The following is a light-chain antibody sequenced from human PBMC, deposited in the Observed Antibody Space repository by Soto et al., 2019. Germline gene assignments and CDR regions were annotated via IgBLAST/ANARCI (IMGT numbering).Light chain of an antibody. Sequence: QSVLTQPPSASGTPGQRVTISCSGSSSNIGSEYVYWYQQLPGTAPKLLIYRDYQRPSGVPDRFSGSKSGTSASLAISGLRSEDEADYYCQSYDSSLSGYVFGTGTKLTVL. V-gene: IGLV1-47*01. CDR1: SSNIGSEY. CDR3: QSYDSSLSGYV. CDR2: RDY. J-gene: IGLJ1*01.